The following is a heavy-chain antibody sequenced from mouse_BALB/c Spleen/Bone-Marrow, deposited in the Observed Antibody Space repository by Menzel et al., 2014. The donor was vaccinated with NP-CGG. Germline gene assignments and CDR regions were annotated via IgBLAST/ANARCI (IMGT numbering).Heavy chain of an antibody. CDR1: GFTFSSYG. J-gene: IGHJ4*01. CDR2: INSNGGST. CDR3: ARERDGYFRDAMDY. D-gene: IGHD2-3*01. V-gene: IGHV5-6-3*01. Sequence: EVQLVESGGGLVQPGGSLKLSCAASGFTFSSYGMSWVRQTPDKRLELVATINSNGGSTYYPDSVKGRFTISRDNAKSTLYLQMSSLKSEDTAMYYCARERDGYFRDAMDYWGQGTSVTVSS.